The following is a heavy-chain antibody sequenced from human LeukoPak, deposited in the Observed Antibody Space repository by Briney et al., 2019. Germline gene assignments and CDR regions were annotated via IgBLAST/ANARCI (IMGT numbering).Heavy chain of an antibody. V-gene: IGHV3-20*04. CDR1: GFTFDDYG. CDR2: INWNGGST. D-gene: IGHD1-26*01. Sequence: GGSLRLSCAVSGFTFDDYGMSWVRQAPGKGLEWVSGINWNGGSTGYVDSVRGRFTISRDNAKNSLYLQMNSLRAEDTALYYCARVRVVWDLDDAFDIWGQGAMVTVSS. CDR3: ARVRVVWDLDDAFDI. J-gene: IGHJ3*02.